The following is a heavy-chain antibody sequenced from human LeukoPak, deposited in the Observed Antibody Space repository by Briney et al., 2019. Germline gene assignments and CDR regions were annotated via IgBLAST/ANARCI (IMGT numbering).Heavy chain of an antibody. CDR3: AKYERFDY. D-gene: IGHD3-3*01. CDR2: ISGGGGST. J-gene: IGHJ4*02. CDR1: GFTFSSYV. Sequence: GGSLRLSCAASGFTFSSYVMNWVRQAPGKGLEWVSTISGGGGSTYYADSVKGRFTISRDNSKNTLYLQMNSLRAEDTAVYWSAKYERFDYWGQGTLVTVSS. V-gene: IGHV3-23*01.